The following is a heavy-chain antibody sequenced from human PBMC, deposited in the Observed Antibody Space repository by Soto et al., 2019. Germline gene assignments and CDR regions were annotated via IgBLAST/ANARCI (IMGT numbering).Heavy chain of an antibody. CDR3: ARSPYSSGSYYPIDY. D-gene: IGHD3-22*01. Sequence: GASVKVSCKASGYTFTYYYIHWVRQAPGQAFDWMGVINPHTGSTNSAQKFQARVTMTRDTSATTVYMELGSLTSEDTAVYYCARSPYSSGSYYPIDYWGQGTLVTVSS. V-gene: IGHV1-46*01. J-gene: IGHJ4*02. CDR2: INPHTGST. CDR1: GYTFTYYY.